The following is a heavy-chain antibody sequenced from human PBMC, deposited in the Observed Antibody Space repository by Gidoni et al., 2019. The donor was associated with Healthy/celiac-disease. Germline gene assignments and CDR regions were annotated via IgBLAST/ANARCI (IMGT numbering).Heavy chain of an antibody. CDR1: GFTFSSYA. CDR2: ISGSGGST. Sequence: EVQRLESGGGLVQPGGSLRLSCAAAGFTFSSYAISWVRQAAGKGLEWVSSISGSGGSTYYADSVKGRFTISRDNSKNALYLQMNSLRAEDTAVYYCAKDRGIAARPSWFDPWGQGTLVTVSS. D-gene: IGHD6-6*01. V-gene: IGHV3-23*01. CDR3: AKDRGIAARPSWFDP. J-gene: IGHJ5*02.